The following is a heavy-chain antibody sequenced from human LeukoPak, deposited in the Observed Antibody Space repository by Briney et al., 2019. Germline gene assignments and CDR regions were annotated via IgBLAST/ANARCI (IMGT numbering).Heavy chain of an antibody. CDR2: ISSTSRYI. Sequence: GGSLRLSCAASGFTFSSYAMYWVRQAPGKGLEWVSSISSTSRYIYYADSMKGRFTISRDNAKSSLYLQMNSLRAEDTAVYYCARNPSSPLTTVTTDEAFDIWGQGTMVTVSS. D-gene: IGHD4-17*01. CDR1: GFTFSSYA. CDR3: ARNPSSPLTTVTTDEAFDI. V-gene: IGHV3-21*01. J-gene: IGHJ3*02.